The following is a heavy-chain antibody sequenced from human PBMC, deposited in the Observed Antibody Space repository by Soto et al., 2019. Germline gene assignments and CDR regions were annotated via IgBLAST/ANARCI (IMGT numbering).Heavy chain of an antibody. Sequence: EVQLLESGGGLAQPGGSLRLSGEVSGFTFRKYVMTWVRQAPGKGLVWVSSLSSTGGSTYYADSSKGRFTVSRDNSKNTLFLQMNSLRAEDTAIYYCAKDQGFLEWIPQGGLDVWGPGTTVAVSS. CDR1: GFTFRKYV. CDR2: LSSTGGST. CDR3: AKDQGFLEWIPQGGLDV. J-gene: IGHJ6*02. V-gene: IGHV3-23*01. D-gene: IGHD3-3*01.